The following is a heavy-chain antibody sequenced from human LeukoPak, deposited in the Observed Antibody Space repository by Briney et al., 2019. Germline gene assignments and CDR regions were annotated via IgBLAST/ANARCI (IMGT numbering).Heavy chain of an antibody. D-gene: IGHD2-2*02. Sequence: GGSLRLSCAASGFTFSSYAMNWVRQAPGKGLEWVSAISGSGASTYYADSVKDRFTLSRDDSKNTLYLQMNSLRAEDTAVYYCAKSRSSSSTSCYNYWGQGTLVTVSS. CDR1: GFTFSSYA. V-gene: IGHV3-23*01. CDR3: AKSRSSSSTSCYNY. J-gene: IGHJ4*02. CDR2: ISGSGAST.